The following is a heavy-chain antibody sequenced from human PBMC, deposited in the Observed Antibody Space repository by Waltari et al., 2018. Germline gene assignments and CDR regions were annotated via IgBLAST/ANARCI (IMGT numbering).Heavy chain of an antibody. Sequence: QVQLQQWGAGLLKPSETLSLTCVVYGGSFSGYSWSWIRQPPGKGLEWIGEINHSGSINYNPSLKSRVTISVETSKNQFSLKLSSVTAADTAVYYCARGGLRKNWFDPWGQGTLVTVSS. CDR1: GGSFSGYS. CDR2: INHSGSI. CDR3: ARGGLRKNWFDP. V-gene: IGHV4-34*01. D-gene: IGHD6-19*01. J-gene: IGHJ5*02.